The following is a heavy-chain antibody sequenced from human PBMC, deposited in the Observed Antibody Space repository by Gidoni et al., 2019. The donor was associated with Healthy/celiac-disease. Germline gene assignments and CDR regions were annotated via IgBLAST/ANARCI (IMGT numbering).Heavy chain of an antibody. V-gene: IGHV3-53*04. D-gene: IGHD1-26*01. J-gene: IGHJ3*02. Sequence: EVQLVESGGGLVQPGGSLRLSCAASGFTVSSNYMSWVRQAPGKGLEWVSVIYSGGSTYYADSVKGRFTISRHNSKNTLYLQMNSRRAEDTAVYYCARVLVGAPTRGAFDIWGQGTMVTVSS. CDR1: GFTVSSNY. CDR2: IYSGGST. CDR3: ARVLVGAPTRGAFDI.